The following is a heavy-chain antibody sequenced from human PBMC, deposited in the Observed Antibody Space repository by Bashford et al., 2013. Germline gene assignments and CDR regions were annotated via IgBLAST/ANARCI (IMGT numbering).Heavy chain of an antibody. CDR3: ARDGPVVGVWNAFDV. CDR1: GYTFSDYY. Sequence: ASVKVSCKASGYTFSDYYLHWVRQAPGQGLEWMGWXTYPNSGAXKYAEXFQGRVTMTRDTSISTAYMELSSLRSDDTAVYFCARDGPVVGVWNAFDVWGQGTVVTVSS. V-gene: IGHV1-2*02. CDR2: XTYPNSGAX. D-gene: IGHD1-26*01. J-gene: IGHJ3*01.